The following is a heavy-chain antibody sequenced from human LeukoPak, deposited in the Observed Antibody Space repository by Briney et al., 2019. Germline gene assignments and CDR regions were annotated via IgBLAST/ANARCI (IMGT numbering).Heavy chain of an antibody. CDR1: GFSLSTREVG. V-gene: IGHV2-5*01. Sequence: KESGPTLVKPTQTLTLTCTVSGFSLSTREVGVGWIRQPPGKALEWLARIYWNDDKGYKPSLKNRLTITKDTSKNQVVLTMTNMDPVDTATYYCARMFPTMVRGVIPPYFDYWGQGTLVTVSS. CDR3: ARMFPTMVRGVIPPYFDY. D-gene: IGHD3-10*01. CDR2: IYWNDDK. J-gene: IGHJ4*02.